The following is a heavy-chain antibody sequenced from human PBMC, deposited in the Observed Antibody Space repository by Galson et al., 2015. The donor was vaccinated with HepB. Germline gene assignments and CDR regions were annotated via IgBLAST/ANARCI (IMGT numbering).Heavy chain of an antibody. Sequence: ETLSLTCTVSGGSISSSSYYWGWIRQPPGKGLEWIGSIYYSGSTYYNPSLKSRVTISVDTSKNQFSLKLSSVTAADTAVYYCARRGGNNHYYHSNTGWFDPWGQGTLVTVSS. D-gene: IGHD3-22*01. CDR2: IYYSGST. V-gene: IGHV4-39*01. CDR3: ARRGGNNHYYHSNTGWFDP. J-gene: IGHJ5*02. CDR1: GGSISSSSYY.